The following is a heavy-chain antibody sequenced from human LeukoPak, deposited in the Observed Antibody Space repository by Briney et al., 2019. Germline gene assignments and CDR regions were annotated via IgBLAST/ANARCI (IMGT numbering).Heavy chain of an antibody. Sequence: GASLRLSCAASGFTFSSYEMNWVRQAPGKGLEWVSSISSSSYIYYADSLKGRFTVSRDNAKNSLFLQMNSLRAEDTAVYYCARVWSPPYTSSWPYYFDYWGQGILVTVSS. J-gene: IGHJ4*02. CDR3: ARVWSPPYTSSWPYYFDY. V-gene: IGHV3-21*01. D-gene: IGHD6-13*01. CDR2: ISSSSYI. CDR1: GFTFSSYE.